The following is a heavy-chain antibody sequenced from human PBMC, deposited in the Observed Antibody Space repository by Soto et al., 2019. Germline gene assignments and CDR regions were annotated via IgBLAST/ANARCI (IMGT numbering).Heavy chain of an antibody. CDR1: GGSISSGGYS. Sequence: PSETLSLTCAVSGGSISSGGYSWSWIRQPPGKGLEWIGYIYHSGSTYYNPSLKSRVTISVDRSKNQFSLKLSSVTAADTAVYYCASGRIAARYYYGMDVWGQGTTLTVSS. CDR3: ASGRIAARYYYGMDV. D-gene: IGHD6-6*01. CDR2: IYHSGST. V-gene: IGHV4-30-2*01. J-gene: IGHJ6*02.